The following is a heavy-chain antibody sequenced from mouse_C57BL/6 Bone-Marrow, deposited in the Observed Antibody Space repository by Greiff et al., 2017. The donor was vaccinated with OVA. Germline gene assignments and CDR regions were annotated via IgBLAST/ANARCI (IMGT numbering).Heavy chain of an antibody. CDR1: GFTFSDYG. Sequence: DVMLVESGGGLVQPGGSLKLSCAASGFTFSDYGMAWVRQAPRKGPEWVAFISNLAYSIYYADTVTGRFPISRENAKNTLYLEMSSLRSEDTAMYYCARQNYGSFYAMDYWGQGTSVTVSS. CDR3: ARQNYGSFYAMDY. CDR2: ISNLAYSI. J-gene: IGHJ4*01. V-gene: IGHV5-15*01. D-gene: IGHD1-1*01.